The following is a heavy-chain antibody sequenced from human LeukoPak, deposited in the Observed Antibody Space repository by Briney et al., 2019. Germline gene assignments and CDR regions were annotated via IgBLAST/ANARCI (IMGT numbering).Heavy chain of an antibody. D-gene: IGHD6-13*01. V-gene: IGHV4-39*01. CDR1: GGAISSSSYY. Sequence: SGTLSLTCTVSGGAISSSSYYWDCIRQPPRQGLEWIGSIYYSGITYYIASLKSRVTMSIDTAKNHFSLKLSSVTAADTAVYFCARHLGSSSSWYSSWFDPWGQGTLVTVSS. CDR3: ARHLGSSSSWYSSWFDP. J-gene: IGHJ5*02. CDR2: IYYSGIT.